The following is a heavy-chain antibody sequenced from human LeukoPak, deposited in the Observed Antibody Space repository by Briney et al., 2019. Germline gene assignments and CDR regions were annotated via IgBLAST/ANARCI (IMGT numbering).Heavy chain of an antibody. V-gene: IGHV3-21*01. J-gene: IGHJ4*02. D-gene: IGHD4-17*01. Sequence: GGSLRLSCVASGFTFSSYSMNWVRQAPGKGLEWVSSISSSNNTIYYTDSMKGRFTISRDNAKNSLYLQMNSLRAEDTAVYYCARDYYGDYYFDYWGQGPLVTVSS. CDR3: ARDYYGDYYFDY. CDR2: ISSSNNTI. CDR1: GFTFSSYS.